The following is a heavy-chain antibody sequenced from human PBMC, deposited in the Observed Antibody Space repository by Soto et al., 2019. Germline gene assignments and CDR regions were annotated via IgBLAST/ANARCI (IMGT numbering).Heavy chain of an antibody. J-gene: IGHJ4*02. CDR1: GFPFTTYG. V-gene: IGHV3-33*06. CDR2: IWANGINK. Sequence: PGGSLRLSCAASGFPFTTYGMHWVRRAPGKGLEWVAVIWANGINKYYADSVKGRFTISRDNTKNTLFLQMNSLRAEDTAVYYCAKERATTTAFDYWGQGALVTVSS. CDR3: AKERATTTAFDY. D-gene: IGHD4-17*01.